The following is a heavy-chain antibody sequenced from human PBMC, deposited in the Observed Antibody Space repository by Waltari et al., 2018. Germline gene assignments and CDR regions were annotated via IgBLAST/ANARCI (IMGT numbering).Heavy chain of an antibody. Sequence: QVQMQESGPGLVKPSETLSLTCAVSGYSISRGYYSGRIRQPPGKGLEWIGSIYHSGSTYYNPSLKSRVTISVDTSKNQFSLKLSSVTAADTAVYYCASFSAVTKGIFDYWGQGTLVTVSS. J-gene: IGHJ4*02. CDR1: GYSISRGYY. V-gene: IGHV4-38-2*01. CDR2: IYHSGST. D-gene: IGHD4-17*01. CDR3: ASFSAVTKGIFDY.